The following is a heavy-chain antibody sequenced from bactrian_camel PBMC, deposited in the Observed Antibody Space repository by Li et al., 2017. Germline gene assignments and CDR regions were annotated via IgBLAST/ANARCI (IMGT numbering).Heavy chain of an antibody. CDR2: IERADGTT. J-gene: IGHJ4*01. Sequence: HVQLVESGGGSVQAGESLRLACKASRITYYMAWFRQAPGKEREAVAAIERADGTTRYADSVKGRFTVSQDNAKKTVLMQMDSLKPEDSAIYYCAARPYCGEFYWTRDWEYNSWGPGTQVTVS. V-gene: IGHV3S63*01. CDR3: AARPYCGEFYWTRDWEYNS. CDR1: RITYY. D-gene: IGHD1*01.